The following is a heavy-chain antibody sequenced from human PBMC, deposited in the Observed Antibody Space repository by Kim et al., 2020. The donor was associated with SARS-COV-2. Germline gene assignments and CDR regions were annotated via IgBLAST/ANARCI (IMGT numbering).Heavy chain of an antibody. V-gene: IGHV4-59*01. Sequence: SETLSLTCTVSGGSISSYYWSWIRQPPGKGLEWIGYIYYSGSTNYNPSLKSRVTISVDTSKNQFSLKLSSVTAADTAVYYCARGFYYDPAGIHNPFDYWGQGTLVTVSS. J-gene: IGHJ4*02. CDR1: GGSISSYY. CDR3: ARGFYYDPAGIHNPFDY. D-gene: IGHD3-16*01. CDR2: IYYSGST.